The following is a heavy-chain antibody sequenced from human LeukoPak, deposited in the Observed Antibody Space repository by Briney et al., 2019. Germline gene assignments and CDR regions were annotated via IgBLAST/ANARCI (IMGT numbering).Heavy chain of an antibody. CDR3: ARGHRPTIVVVPAANGYYYYGMDV. D-gene: IGHD2-2*01. J-gene: IGHJ6*02. Sequence: SETLSLTCAVYGGSFSGYYWSWILQPPGKGLEWIGEINHSGSTNYNPSLKSRVTISVDTSKNQFSLKLSSVTAADTAVYYCARGHRPTIVVVPAANGYYYYGMDVWGQGTTVTVSS. CDR2: INHSGST. CDR1: GGSFSGYY. V-gene: IGHV4-34*01.